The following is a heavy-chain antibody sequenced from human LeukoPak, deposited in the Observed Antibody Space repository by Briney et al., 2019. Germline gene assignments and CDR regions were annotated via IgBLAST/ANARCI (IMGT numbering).Heavy chain of an antibody. V-gene: IGHV3-48*04. CDR2: ITNGGSTI. Sequence: GGSLRLSCAATGFTFRKYGMNWVRQATGKGLEWVSYITNGGSTIHHADSVKGRFTISRDNAKKTLYLQMNSLRAEDTAVYYCARSIGLTGGGVDVWGQGTTVTVSS. CDR3: ARSIGLTGGGVDV. J-gene: IGHJ6*02. CDR1: GFTFRKYG. D-gene: IGHD3-9*01.